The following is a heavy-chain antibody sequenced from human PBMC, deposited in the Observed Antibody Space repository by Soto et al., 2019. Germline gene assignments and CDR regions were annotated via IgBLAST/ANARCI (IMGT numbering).Heavy chain of an antibody. D-gene: IGHD3-16*01. J-gene: IGHJ4*02. CDR1: GGSISSYY. CDR3: ARAWGGHVEDY. V-gene: IGHV4-59*01. CDR2: IYYSGST. Sequence: QVQLQESGPGLVKPSETLSLTCTVSGGSISSYYWSWIRQPPGKGLEWIGYIYYSGSTNYNPSLKIRVTISVDTSKNQFSLKLSSVTAADTAVYYCARAWGGHVEDYWGQGTLVTVSS.